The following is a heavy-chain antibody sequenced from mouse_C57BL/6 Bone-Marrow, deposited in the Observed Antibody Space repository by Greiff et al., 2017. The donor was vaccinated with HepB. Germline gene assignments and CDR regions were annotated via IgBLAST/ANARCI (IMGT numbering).Heavy chain of an antibody. Sequence: EVHLVESGGGLVQPGGSLKLSCAASGFTFSDYGMAWVRQAPRKGPEWVAFISNLAYSIYYADTLTGRFTISRENAKNTLYREMSSLRSEDTAMYYCARQNYGSSYYVDYWGQGTTLTVSS. D-gene: IGHD1-1*01. CDR2: ISNLAYSI. V-gene: IGHV5-15*01. CDR1: GFTFSDYG. CDR3: ARQNYGSSYYVDY. J-gene: IGHJ2*01.